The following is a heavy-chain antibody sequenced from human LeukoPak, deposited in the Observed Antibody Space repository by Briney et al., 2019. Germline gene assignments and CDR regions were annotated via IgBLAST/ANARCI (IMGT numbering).Heavy chain of an antibody. CDR3: ARDAPPSYYYDSSGNAWYFDI. J-gene: IGHJ2*01. V-gene: IGHV3-66*01. CDR2: IYSGGST. D-gene: IGHD3-22*01. CDR1: GFTVSSNY. Sequence: GGSLRLSCAASGFTVSSNYMSWVRQAPGKGLEWVSVIYSGGSTYYADSVKGRFTISRDNSKNTLYLQMNSLRAEDTAVYYCARDAPPSYYYDSSGNAWYFDIWGRGTLVTVSS.